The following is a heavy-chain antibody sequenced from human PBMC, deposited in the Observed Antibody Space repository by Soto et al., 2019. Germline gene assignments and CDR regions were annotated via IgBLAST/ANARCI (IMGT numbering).Heavy chain of an antibody. D-gene: IGHD5-12*01. J-gene: IGHJ5*02. CDR2: ISYDGSNK. V-gene: IGHV3-30*18. Sequence: GGSLRLSCAASGFTFSSYGMHWVRQAPGKGLEWVAVISYDGSNKYYADSVKGRFTISRDNSKNTLYLQMNSLRAEDTAVYYCAKDIQGLPTTWGQGTLVTVSS. CDR3: AKDIQGLPTT. CDR1: GFTFSSYG.